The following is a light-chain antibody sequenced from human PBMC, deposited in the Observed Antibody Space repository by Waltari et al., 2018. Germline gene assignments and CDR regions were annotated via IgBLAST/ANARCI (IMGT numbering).Light chain of an antibody. Sequence: DIQMTQSPSSLSASVGDRVTITCRASQSISSYLNWYQQKPGKAPKLLIYAASSLQSGVPSRFGGSGSGTDFTLTISRLQPEDFATYYCQQYNSYPLTFGGGTKVEIK. J-gene: IGKJ4*01. CDR1: QSISSY. CDR2: AAS. V-gene: IGKV1-39*01. CDR3: QQYNSYPLT.